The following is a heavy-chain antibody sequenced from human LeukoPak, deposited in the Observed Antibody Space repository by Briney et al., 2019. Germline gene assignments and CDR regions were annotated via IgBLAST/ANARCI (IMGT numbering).Heavy chain of an antibody. D-gene: IGHD1-14*01. CDR3: AREVRKYKLDY. CDR2: INPGGGST. Sequence: ASVKVSCKASGYTFTSYYMHWVRQAPGQGLEWMGIINPGGGSTSYAQKFQGRVTMTRDTSTSTVYMELSSLRSEDTAVYYCAREVRKYKLDYWGQGTLVTVSS. CDR1: GYTFTSYY. V-gene: IGHV1-46*01. J-gene: IGHJ4*02.